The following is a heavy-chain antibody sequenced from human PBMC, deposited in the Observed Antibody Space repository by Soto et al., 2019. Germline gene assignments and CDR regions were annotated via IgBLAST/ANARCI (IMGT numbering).Heavy chain of an antibody. J-gene: IGHJ6*02. V-gene: IGHV3-23*01. Sequence: GGSLSLSCAASGFTFSSYAMSWVRQAPGKGLEWVSAFSGSGGHTYYADSVKGRFTISRDNSKNTLYLQMNSLRAEDTAVYYCAKGGSWPSYGMDVWGQGTTVTVSS. D-gene: IGHD6-13*01. CDR1: GFTFSSYA. CDR2: FSGSGGHT. CDR3: AKGGSWPSYGMDV.